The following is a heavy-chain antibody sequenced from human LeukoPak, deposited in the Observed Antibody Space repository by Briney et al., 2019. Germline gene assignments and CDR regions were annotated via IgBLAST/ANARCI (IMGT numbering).Heavy chain of an antibody. Sequence: PGRSLRLSCTASGFTFGDYAMSWVRQAPGKGLEWGGFIRSKAYGGTTEYAASVKGRFTISRDDSKSIAYLQMNSLKTEDTAVYYCTSSGYSYGYYFDYWGQRTLVTVSS. J-gene: IGHJ4*02. V-gene: IGHV3-49*04. CDR2: IRSKAYGGTT. D-gene: IGHD5-18*01. CDR1: GFTFGDYA. CDR3: TSSGYSYGYYFDY.